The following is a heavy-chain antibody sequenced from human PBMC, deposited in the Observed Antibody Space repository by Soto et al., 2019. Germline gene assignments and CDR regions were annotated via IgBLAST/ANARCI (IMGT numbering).Heavy chain of an antibody. Sequence: QVQLMQSGAEVKKPGASVKVSCKASGYTFNNYDIHWVRQATGQGLEWVGWMNPNSGYTEFAQKFQGRVSMTRNTSISTAYMELSSLRSEDTAMYYCARGPRVRADTIFGVVIVLDIWGKGTMVTVSS. CDR1: GYTFNNYD. CDR2: MNPNSGYT. D-gene: IGHD3-3*01. J-gene: IGHJ6*04. CDR3: ARGPRVRADTIFGVVIVLDI. V-gene: IGHV1-8*01.